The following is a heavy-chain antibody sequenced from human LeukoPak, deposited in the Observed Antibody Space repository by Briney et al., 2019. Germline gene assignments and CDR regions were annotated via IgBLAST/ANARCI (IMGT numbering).Heavy chain of an antibody. CDR2: IWYDGSNE. D-gene: IGHD3-10*01. CDR1: GFTFSSFG. V-gene: IGHV3-33*01. J-gene: IGHJ4*02. CDR3: ARVASESYNPDY. Sequence: GGSLRLSCAASGFTFSSFGMDWVRQAPGKGLEWVAVIWYDGSNEYYADSVRGRFTISRDNSKDTLYLQMNSLRAEDTAIYYCARVASESYNPDYWGQGTLVSVSS.